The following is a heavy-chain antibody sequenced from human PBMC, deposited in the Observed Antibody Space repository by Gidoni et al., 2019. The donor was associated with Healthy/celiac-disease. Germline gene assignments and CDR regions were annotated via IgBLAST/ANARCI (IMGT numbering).Heavy chain of an antibody. CDR2: ISYDGSNK. V-gene: IGHV3-30*18. D-gene: IGHD5-18*01. Sequence: QVQLVESGGGVVQPGRSLRLSCAASGFTFSSYGMHWVRQAPGKGLEWVAVISYDGSNKYYADSVKGRFTISRDNSKNTLYLQMNSLRAEDTAVYYCAKDPFRDSYGNHWFDPWGQGTLVTVSS. J-gene: IGHJ5*02. CDR3: AKDPFRDSYGNHWFDP. CDR1: GFTFSSYG.